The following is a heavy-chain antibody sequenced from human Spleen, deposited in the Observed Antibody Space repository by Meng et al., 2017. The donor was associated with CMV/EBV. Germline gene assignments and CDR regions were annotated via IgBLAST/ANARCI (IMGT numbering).Heavy chain of an antibody. D-gene: IGHD1-1*01. CDR1: DGSISSTRYY. Sequence: CSVADGSISSTRYYWPWIRQPPGKGLEWIGSVFNIGITYYSPSLKSRVSISTDTSRNQFALKVSSVTAADTAVYYCASITTRAGFDSWGQGTLVTVSS. CDR2: VFNIGIT. V-gene: IGHV4-39*01. CDR3: ASITTRAGFDS. J-gene: IGHJ4*02.